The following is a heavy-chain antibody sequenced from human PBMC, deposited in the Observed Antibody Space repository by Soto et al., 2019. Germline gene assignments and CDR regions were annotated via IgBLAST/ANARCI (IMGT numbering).Heavy chain of an antibody. J-gene: IGHJ5*02. D-gene: IGHD4-17*01. CDR3: VHPRSTVQIPPT. V-gene: IGHV3-64D*06. Sequence: GGSVRVSCSASGFTFSMFSMHWVRQAPGKGLEYVSGISSNGDSTYYADSVKGRFTISRDNSKNTLYLQMSSLRAVDTAVYYCVHPRSTVQIPPTWGQGTLVTVSS. CDR2: ISSNGDST. CDR1: GFTFSMFS.